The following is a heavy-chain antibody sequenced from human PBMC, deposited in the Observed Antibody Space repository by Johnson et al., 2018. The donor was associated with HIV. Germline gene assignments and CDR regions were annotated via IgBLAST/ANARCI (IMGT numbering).Heavy chain of an antibody. CDR3: ARERDAFDS. V-gene: IGHV3-73*01. J-gene: IGHJ3*02. CDR1: GFTFSSYW. Sequence: VQLVESGGGVVQPGGSLRLSCAASGFTFSSYWMHWFRQAPGNGLVWVSHIRSKANSYATAYAASVKGRFTISRDDSKNTRYLQMNSLKTEDTAVYYCARERDAFDSWGQGTMVTVSS. D-gene: IGHD6-25*01. CDR2: IRSKANSYAT.